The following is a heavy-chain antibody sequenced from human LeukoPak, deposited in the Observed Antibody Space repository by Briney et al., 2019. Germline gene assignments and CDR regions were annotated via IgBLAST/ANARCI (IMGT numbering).Heavy chain of an antibody. CDR2: INPSGGST. Sequence: RASVKVSCKASGYTFTSYYMHWVRQAPGQGLEWMGIINPSGGSTSYAQKFQGRVTMTRDTSTSTVYMELSSLRSEDTAEYYCARDPHYYDSSFLSLGGGYYDYWGQGTLVTVSS. CDR3: ARDPHYYDSSFLSLGGGYYDY. D-gene: IGHD3-22*01. V-gene: IGHV1-46*01. CDR1: GYTFTSYY. J-gene: IGHJ4*02.